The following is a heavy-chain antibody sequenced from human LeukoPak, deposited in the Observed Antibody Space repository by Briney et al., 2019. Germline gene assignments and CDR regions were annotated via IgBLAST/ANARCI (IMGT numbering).Heavy chain of an antibody. CDR2: IYYSGST. Sequence: SETLSLTCTVSGGSISSYYWSWIRQPPGKGLEWIGYIYYSGSTNYNPSLKSRVTISVDTSKNQFSLKLSSVTAADTAVYYCAREIGIVVVTAIRNRRYNWFDPWGQGTLVTVSS. J-gene: IGHJ5*02. CDR1: GGSISSYY. D-gene: IGHD2-21*02. CDR3: AREIGIVVVTAIRNRRYNWFDP. V-gene: IGHV4-59*01.